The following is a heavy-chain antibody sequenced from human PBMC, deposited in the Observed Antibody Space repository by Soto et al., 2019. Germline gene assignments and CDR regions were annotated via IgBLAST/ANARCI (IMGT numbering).Heavy chain of an antibody. J-gene: IGHJ3*02. V-gene: IGHV3-53*02. Sequence: EVQLVETGGGLIQPGGSLRLSCAASGLTVSSNYMNWVRQAPGKGLEWVSVLYSGGSTHYAGSVKGRFIISRDNSKNTLHLQMNSLRVEDTAVYYCAREGPGDEGDGFDIWGHGTMVTVSS. CDR2: LYSGGST. CDR3: AREGPGDEGDGFDI. CDR1: GLTVSSNY. D-gene: IGHD3-10*01.